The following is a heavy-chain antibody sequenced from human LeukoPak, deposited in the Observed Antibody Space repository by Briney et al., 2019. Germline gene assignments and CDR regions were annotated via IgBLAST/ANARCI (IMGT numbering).Heavy chain of an antibody. Sequence: GGSLRLSCAASGFTFDDYAMHWVRQAPGKGLEWVSLISGDGGSTYYADSVKGRFTISRDNSKNSLYLQMNSLRAEDTAVYYCASLRGAAPSDYWGPGTLVTVSS. CDR1: GFTFDDYA. V-gene: IGHV3-43*02. CDR3: ASLRGAAPSDY. D-gene: IGHD4/OR15-4a*01. J-gene: IGHJ4*02. CDR2: ISGDGGST.